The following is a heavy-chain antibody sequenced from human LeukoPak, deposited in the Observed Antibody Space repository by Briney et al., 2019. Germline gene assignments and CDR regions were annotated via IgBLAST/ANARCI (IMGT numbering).Heavy chain of an antibody. CDR1: GGTFSRYS. J-gene: IGHJ4*02. V-gene: IGHV1-69*04. CDR2: IIPILGIA. Sequence: GSSVKVSCKASGGTFSRYSISWVRQAPGQGLEWMGRIIPILGIANYAQKFQGRVTITADKSTSTAYMELSSLRSEDTAVYYCARGLARITMIRAGFDYWGQGTLVTVSS. CDR3: ARGLARITMIRAGFDY. D-gene: IGHD3-22*01.